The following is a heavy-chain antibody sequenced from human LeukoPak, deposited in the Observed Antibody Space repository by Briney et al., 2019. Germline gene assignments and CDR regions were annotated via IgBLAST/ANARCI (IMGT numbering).Heavy chain of an antibody. CDR1: GYTFTGYY. V-gene: IGHV1-2*06. D-gene: IGHD5-18*01. Sequence: ASVKVSCKASGYTFTGYYMHWVRQAPGQGLEWMGRINPNSGGTNYAQKFQGRVTMTRDTSISTAYMELSRLRSDVTAVYYCARDLRLGRGYSYGVWGQGTLVTVSS. J-gene: IGHJ4*02. CDR3: ARDLRLGRGYSYGV. CDR2: INPNSGGT.